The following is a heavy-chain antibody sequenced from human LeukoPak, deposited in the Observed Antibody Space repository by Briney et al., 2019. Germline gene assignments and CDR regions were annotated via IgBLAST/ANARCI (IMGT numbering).Heavy chain of an antibody. CDR3: ARHFGPTAPLDV. J-gene: IGHJ6*04. D-gene: IGHD3-10*01. V-gene: IGHV4-4*09. CDR2: IYTSGST. CDR1: GGSISSYY. Sequence: SETLSLTRTVSGGSISSYYWSWIRQPPGKGLEWIGYIYTSGSTNYNPSLKSRVTISVDTSKNQFSLKLSSVTAADTAVYYCARHFGPTAPLDVWGKGTTVTVSS.